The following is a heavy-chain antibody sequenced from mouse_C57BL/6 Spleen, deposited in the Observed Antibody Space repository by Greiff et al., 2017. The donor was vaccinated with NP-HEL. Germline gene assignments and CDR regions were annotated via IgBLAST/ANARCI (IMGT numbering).Heavy chain of an antibody. Sequence: EVQLQQSGPELVKPGASVKISCKASGYTFTDYYMNWVKQSHGKSLEWIGDINPNNGGTSYNQKFKGKATLTVDKSSSTAYMELRSLTSEDSAVYDCARGGGTYYCDYWGQGTTLTVSS. CDR1: GYTFTDYY. CDR3: ARGGGTYYCDY. CDR2: INPNNGGT. J-gene: IGHJ2*01. D-gene: IGHD4-1*01. V-gene: IGHV1-26*01.